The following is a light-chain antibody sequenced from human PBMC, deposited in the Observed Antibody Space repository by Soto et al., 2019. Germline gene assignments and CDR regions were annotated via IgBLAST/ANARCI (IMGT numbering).Light chain of an antibody. CDR1: QPISKN. J-gene: IGKJ5*01. CDR2: ASS. CDR3: QQTDSTPLT. V-gene: IGKV1-39*01. Sequence: DIQMTQSPSSLSASVGDRVTITCRASQPISKNLNWYQQRPGKPPNLLIYASSSLQRGVPPRFSGGGSGTEFTLTITSLQPEDFATYYCQQTDSTPLTFGQGTRLEIK.